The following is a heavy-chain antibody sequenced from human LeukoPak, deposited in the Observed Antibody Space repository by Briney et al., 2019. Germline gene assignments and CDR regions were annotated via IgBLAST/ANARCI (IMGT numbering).Heavy chain of an antibody. CDR1: GGSISSSSYY. J-gene: IGHJ4*02. CDR3: ARARYYDNSGPPYF. Sequence: PSETLSLTCTVSGGSISSSSYYWGWIRQPPGKGLEWIGSIYYSGSTYYNPSLKSRVTISVDTSKNQFSLKLSSVTAADTAVYYCARARYYDNSGPPYFWGQGTLVTVSS. D-gene: IGHD3-22*01. V-gene: IGHV4-39*07. CDR2: IYYSGST.